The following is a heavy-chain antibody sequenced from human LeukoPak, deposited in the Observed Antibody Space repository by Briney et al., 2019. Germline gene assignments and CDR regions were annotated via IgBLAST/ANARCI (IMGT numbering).Heavy chain of an antibody. Sequence: ASVKVSCKASGYTFTSYYMDWVRQAPGQGLEWMGIINPSGSSTSYAQKFQGRVTMTRDMSTSTVYMELSSLRSEDTAVYYCASLAGGNSESSDAFDIWGQGTMVTVSS. CDR3: ASLAGGNSESSDAFDI. V-gene: IGHV1-46*01. CDR1: GYTFTSYY. CDR2: INPSGSST. D-gene: IGHD4-23*01. J-gene: IGHJ3*02.